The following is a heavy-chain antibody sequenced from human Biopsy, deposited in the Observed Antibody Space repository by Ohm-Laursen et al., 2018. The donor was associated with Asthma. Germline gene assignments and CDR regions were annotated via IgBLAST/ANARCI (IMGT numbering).Heavy chain of an antibody. V-gene: IGHV3-23*01. CDR1: GFTFSSYA. CDR2: ISGSGGST. Sequence: GSLRLSCTASGFTFSSYAMSWVRQAPGKGLEWVSAISGSGGSTYYADSVKGRFTISRDNSKNTLYLQMNSLRAEDTAVYYCAKESGSNYAFDIWGQGTMVTVSS. CDR3: AKESGSNYAFDI. J-gene: IGHJ3*02. D-gene: IGHD1-1*01.